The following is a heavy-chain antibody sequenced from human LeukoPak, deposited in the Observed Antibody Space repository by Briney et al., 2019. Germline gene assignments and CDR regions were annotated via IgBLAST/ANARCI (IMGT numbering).Heavy chain of an antibody. J-gene: IGHJ4*02. D-gene: IGHD5-24*01. Sequence: ASVKVSCKASGYTFTSYYMHWVRQAPGQGLEWMGIINPSGGSTSYAQKFQGRVTMTRDTSTSTVYMELSSLRPEDTAVYYCARDRSDDGQDYWGQGTLVTVSS. CDR1: GYTFTSYY. CDR3: ARDRSDDGQDY. V-gene: IGHV1-46*01. CDR2: INPSGGST.